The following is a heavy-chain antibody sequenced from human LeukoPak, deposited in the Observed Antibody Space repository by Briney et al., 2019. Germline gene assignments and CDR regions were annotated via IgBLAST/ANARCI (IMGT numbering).Heavy chain of an antibody. Sequence: PSETLSLTCTVSGGSISGSTYYWGWIRQPPGKGLERIGTIYYSGSTYYNPSLKSRVTISVDTSKNQFSLKVSSVTAADTAMYYCARSYSSTWHEVAYWGQGTLVTVSS. CDR2: IYYSGST. J-gene: IGHJ4*02. D-gene: IGHD6-13*01. V-gene: IGHV4-39*07. CDR1: GGSISGSTYY. CDR3: ARSYSSTWHEVAY.